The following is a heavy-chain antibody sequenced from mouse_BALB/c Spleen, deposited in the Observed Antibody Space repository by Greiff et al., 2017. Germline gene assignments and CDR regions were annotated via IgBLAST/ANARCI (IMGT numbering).Heavy chain of an antibody. J-gene: IGHJ1*01. V-gene: IGHV1-7*01. CDR2: INPSTGYT. Sequence: VQGVESGAELAKPGASVKMSCKASGYTFTSYWMHWVKQRPGQGLEWIGYINPSTGYTEYNQKFKDKATLTADKSSSTAYMQLSSLTSEDSAVYYCATGTYFDVWGAGTTVTVSA. CDR1: GYTFTSYW. CDR3: ATGTYFDV. D-gene: IGHD4-1*01.